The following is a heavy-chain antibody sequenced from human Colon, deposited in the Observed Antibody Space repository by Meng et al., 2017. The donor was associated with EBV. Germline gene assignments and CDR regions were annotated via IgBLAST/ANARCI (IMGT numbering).Heavy chain of an antibody. V-gene: IGHV4-4*02. CDR1: GGSLSSRNW. Sequence: QLQGSGPGPGKPAGTLSLICAVPGGSLSSRNWWSWVRQPPGKGLEWIGEIYHSGSTNYSPSLKSRVTISVDESKNQFSLRLSSVTAADTAVYYCARVGAYCGGDCYHPRWGQGTLVTVSS. CDR3: ARVGAYCGGDCYHPR. D-gene: IGHD2-21*02. CDR2: IYHSGST. J-gene: IGHJ4*02.